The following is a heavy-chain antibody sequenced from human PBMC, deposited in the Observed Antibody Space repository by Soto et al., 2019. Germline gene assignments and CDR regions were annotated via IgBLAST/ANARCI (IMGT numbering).Heavy chain of an antibody. CDR3: ARDKITGILDY. Sequence: ASVKVSCKASGYTFTNYDMHWVRQAPGQRLEWMGWINAGNGNTKYSQKFQGRVTITRDTSASTAYMELSSLRSEDTAVYYYARDKITGILDYWGQGTLVTAPQ. CDR2: INAGNGNT. D-gene: IGHD1-20*01. CDR1: GYTFTNYD. J-gene: IGHJ4*02. V-gene: IGHV1-3*01.